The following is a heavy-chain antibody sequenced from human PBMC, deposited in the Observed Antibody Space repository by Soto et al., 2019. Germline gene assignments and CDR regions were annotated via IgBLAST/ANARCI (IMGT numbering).Heavy chain of an antibody. J-gene: IGHJ5*02. V-gene: IGHV3-7*01. Sequence: HPGGSLRLSCAASGFTFSTYWMFWVRQAPGKGLEWVATIKQDGSEKLYVDSVKGRFTISRDNSKNTLYLQMNSLRAEDTAVYYCARESREDNWFDPWGQGTLVTVSS. D-gene: IGHD1-26*01. CDR3: ARESREDNWFDP. CDR2: IKQDGSEK. CDR1: GFTFSTYW.